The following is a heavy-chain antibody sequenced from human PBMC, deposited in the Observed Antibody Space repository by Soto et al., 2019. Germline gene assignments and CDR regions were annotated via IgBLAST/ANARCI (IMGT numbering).Heavy chain of an antibody. D-gene: IGHD2-21*02. Sequence: QVQLVQSGTEVKKPGASVKISFKASGYTFTGFYLYLGRQAPGQGLEFMGAINPGGGNTDYAQKFQGRVTVTRDTSTSTVYMELTSLRFDDTAVYYCAGGNCAGDCYFDFWGQGTLVTVSS. CDR1: GYTFTGFY. CDR2: INPGGGNT. CDR3: AGGNCAGDCYFDF. V-gene: IGHV1-46*01. J-gene: IGHJ4*02.